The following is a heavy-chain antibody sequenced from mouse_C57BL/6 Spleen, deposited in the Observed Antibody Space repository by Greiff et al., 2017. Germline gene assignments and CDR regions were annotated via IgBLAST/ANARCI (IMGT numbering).Heavy chain of an antibody. CDR3: ARDTVVAGDYFDY. Sequence: EVHLVESGGGLVKPGGSLKLSCAASGFTFSSYAMSWVRQTPEKRLEWVATISDGGSYTYYPDNVKGRFTISRDNAKNNLYLQMSHLKSEDTAMYYCARDTVVAGDYFDYWGQGTTLTVSS. D-gene: IGHD1-1*01. CDR1: GFTFSSYA. V-gene: IGHV5-4*01. J-gene: IGHJ2*01. CDR2: ISDGGSYT.